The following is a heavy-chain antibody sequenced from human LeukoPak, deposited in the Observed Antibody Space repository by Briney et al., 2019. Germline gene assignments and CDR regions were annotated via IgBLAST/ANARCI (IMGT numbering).Heavy chain of an antibody. D-gene: IGHD6-13*01. CDR1: GYTFTSYG. J-gene: IGHJ4*02. V-gene: IGHV1-2*04. CDR3: ARDLKIAAAGTGY. Sequence: GASVKVSCKASGYTFTSYGISWVRQAPGQGLEWMGWINPHSGGTNYAQKFQGWVTMTRDTSISTAYMELSRLRSDDTAVYYCARDLKIAAAGTGYWGQGTLVTVSS. CDR2: INPHSGGT.